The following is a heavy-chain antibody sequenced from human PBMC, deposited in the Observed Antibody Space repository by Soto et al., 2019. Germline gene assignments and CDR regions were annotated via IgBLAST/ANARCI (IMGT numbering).Heavy chain of an antibody. V-gene: IGHV4-59*01. Sequence: XTLSLPCTVSGGSFSSYYSSWIRQPPGKGLELIGYIYYSGSTNYNTSLKSRVNISVETSKNKFTLKLSSVNAAETAVYYWARARRGYSYGYNYFDYWGQGTLGTVSS. CDR3: ARARRGYSYGYNYFDY. CDR1: GGSFSSYY. D-gene: IGHD5-18*01. CDR2: IYYSGST. J-gene: IGHJ4*02.